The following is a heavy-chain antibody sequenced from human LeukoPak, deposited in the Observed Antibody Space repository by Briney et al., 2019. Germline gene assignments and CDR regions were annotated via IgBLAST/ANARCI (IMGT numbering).Heavy chain of an antibody. Sequence: GGSLRLSCAASGFIFSTYAMHWVRQAPGKGLEYVSSISGNGGNTYYANSVKGRFTISRDNAKNSLYLQMNSLRAEDTALYYCARDFGSSWSGDWFDRWGQGTLVTVSS. CDR1: GFIFSTYA. J-gene: IGHJ5*02. CDR2: ISGNGGNT. V-gene: IGHV3-64*01. D-gene: IGHD6-13*01. CDR3: ARDFGSSWSGDWFDR.